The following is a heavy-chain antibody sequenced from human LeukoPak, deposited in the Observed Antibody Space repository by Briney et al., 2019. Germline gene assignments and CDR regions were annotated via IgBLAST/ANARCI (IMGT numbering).Heavy chain of an antibody. CDR3: ARVSRPVGIGAAGNYWFDP. CDR2: ISSSSSYI. V-gene: IGHV3-21*04. D-gene: IGHD6-13*01. CDR1: GFTFSSYS. Sequence: PGGSLRLSCAASGFTFSSYSMNWVRQAPGKGLECVSSISSSSSYIYYADSVKGRFTISRDNAKNSLYLQMNSLRAEDTAVYYCARVSRPVGIGAAGNYWFDPWGQGTLVTVSS. J-gene: IGHJ5*02.